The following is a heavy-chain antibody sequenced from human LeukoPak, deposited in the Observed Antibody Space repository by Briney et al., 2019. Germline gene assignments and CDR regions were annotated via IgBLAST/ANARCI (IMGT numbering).Heavy chain of an antibody. CDR3: ARHNDFTLGGWFDP. CDR2: VYYSGTT. CDR1: GGSIRSSTYY. J-gene: IGHJ5*02. V-gene: IGHV4-61*05. Sequence: SETLSLTCTVSGGSIRSSTYYWSWIRQPPGKGLEWIGYVYYSGTTNYNPSLKSRVTISVDASKHQFSLKLNSVTAADTAVYYCARHNDFTLGGWFDPWGQGTLVTVSS. D-gene: IGHD3-16*01.